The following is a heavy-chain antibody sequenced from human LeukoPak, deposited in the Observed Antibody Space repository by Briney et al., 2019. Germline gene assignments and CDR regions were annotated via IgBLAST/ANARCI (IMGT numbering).Heavy chain of an antibody. CDR3: AKDLAPGLSGDFDY. Sequence: PGGSLRLSCAASGFTVSSNYMSWVRQAPGKGLEWVSVIFSGGNIYYADSVKGRFTISRDNSKNTLYLQMNSLRAEDTAVYYCAKDLAPGLSGDFDYWGQGTLVTVSS. J-gene: IGHJ4*02. CDR2: IFSGGNI. CDR1: GFTVSSNY. V-gene: IGHV3-53*01. D-gene: IGHD1-14*01.